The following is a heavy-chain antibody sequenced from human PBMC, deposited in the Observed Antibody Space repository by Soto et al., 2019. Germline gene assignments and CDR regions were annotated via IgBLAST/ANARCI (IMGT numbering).Heavy chain of an antibody. V-gene: IGHV4-39*01. CDR1: GGSISSSSYY. CDR2: IYYSGST. J-gene: IGHJ4*02. D-gene: IGHD3-10*01. CDR3: ASLAHRGVGDPVDY. Sequence: PSETLSLTCTVSGGSISSSSYYWGWIRQPPGKGLEWIGSIYYSGSTYYNPSLKSRVTISVDTSKNQFSLKLSSVTAADTAVYYCASLAHRGVGDPVDYWGQGTLVTVSS.